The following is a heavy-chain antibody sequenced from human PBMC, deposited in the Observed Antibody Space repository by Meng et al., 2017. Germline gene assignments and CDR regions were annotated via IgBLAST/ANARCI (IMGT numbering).Heavy chain of an antibody. CDR1: GGTFRSYA. J-gene: IGHJ4*02. Sequence: GQLGDSGGEVNEPGSSVEVSCKCSGGTFRSYAISCVRQAPGQGLEWMGGIIPIFGTANYAQKFQGRVTITADESTSTAYMELSSLRSEDTAVYYCARDSDSSSWYDYFGYWGQGTLVTVSS. CDR2: IIPIFGTA. D-gene: IGHD6-13*01. CDR3: ARDSDSSSWYDYFGY. V-gene: IGHV1-69*01.